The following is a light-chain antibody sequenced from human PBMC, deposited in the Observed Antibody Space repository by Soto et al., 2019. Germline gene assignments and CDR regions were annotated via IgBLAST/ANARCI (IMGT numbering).Light chain of an antibody. CDR2: DAS. CDR1: QGVRSN. V-gene: IGKV3-15*01. CDR3: QQYNNWPLYT. J-gene: IGKJ2*01. Sequence: IVMTQSLATLSVSPGERATLSCRASQGVRSNLAWYQQKPGQAPRLLIYDASTRATGIPARFSGSGSGTEFALTISSLQSEDFAVNYCQQYNNWPLYTFGQGTQLEI.